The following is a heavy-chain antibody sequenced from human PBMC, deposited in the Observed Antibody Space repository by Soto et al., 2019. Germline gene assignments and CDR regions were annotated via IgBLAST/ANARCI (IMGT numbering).Heavy chain of an antibody. J-gene: IGHJ5*02. V-gene: IGHV4-4*02. CDR3: ARSVFP. Sequence: SETLSLTCVVSGDSISSTHWWTWVRQTPGKGLERVGEVYHTGSTNYNPSLKNRVTISIDTSQKQFSLRLNSLTAADTAVYYCARSVFPWGQGTLVTVSS. CDR1: GDSISSTHW. CDR2: VYHTGST.